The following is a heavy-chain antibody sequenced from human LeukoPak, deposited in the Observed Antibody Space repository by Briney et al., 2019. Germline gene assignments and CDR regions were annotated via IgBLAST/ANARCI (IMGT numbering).Heavy chain of an antibody. D-gene: IGHD5-24*01. CDR2: INHSGST. CDR3: AQLRGYFDL. Sequence: SETLSLTCAVYGGSFSGYYWSWIRQPPGKGLEWIGEINHSGSTNYNPSLKRRGTISVDTSKNQFSLKLSSVTAADTAVYYCAQLRGYFDLWGRGTLVTVSS. CDR1: GGSFSGYY. J-gene: IGHJ2*01. V-gene: IGHV4-34*01.